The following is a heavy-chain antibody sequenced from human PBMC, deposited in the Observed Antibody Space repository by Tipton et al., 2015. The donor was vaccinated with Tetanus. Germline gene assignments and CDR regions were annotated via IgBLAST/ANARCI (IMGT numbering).Heavy chain of an antibody. CDR2: IFHSGST. CDR1: GGSMSNNY. Sequence: LRLSCTVSGGSMSNNYWSWIRQPPGKGLEWIAYIFHSGSTNYSPSLKSRVAISMDTSKNQISPKLSSVTAADTAVYYCARRSYCSSSRCFDAFDLWGQGTMVTVSS. D-gene: IGHD2-2*01. J-gene: IGHJ3*01. CDR3: ARRSYCSSSRCFDAFDL. V-gene: IGHV4-59*01.